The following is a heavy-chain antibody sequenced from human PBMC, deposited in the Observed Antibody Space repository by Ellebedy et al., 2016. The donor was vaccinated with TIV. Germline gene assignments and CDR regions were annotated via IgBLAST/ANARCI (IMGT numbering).Heavy chain of an antibody. D-gene: IGHD5-18*01. J-gene: IGHJ4*02. CDR1: GGSISSSNW. CDR2: IYHSGST. V-gene: IGHV4-4*02. Sequence: MPSETLSLTCAVSGGSISSSNWWSWVRQPPGKGLEWIGEIYHSGSTNYNPSLKSRVTISVDKSKNQFSLKLSSVTAADTAVYYCAREDSTAMVTKRYYFDYWGQGTLVTVSS. CDR3: AREDSTAMVTKRYYFDY.